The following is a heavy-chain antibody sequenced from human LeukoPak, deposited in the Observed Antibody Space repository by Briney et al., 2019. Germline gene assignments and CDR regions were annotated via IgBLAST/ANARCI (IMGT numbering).Heavy chain of an antibody. J-gene: IGHJ6*02. CDR2: ISSSSSYI. CDR3: AKDWVERYCSGGSCLYYYYGMDV. V-gene: IGHV3-21*01. CDR1: GFTFSSYS. Sequence: GGSLRLSCAASGFTFSSYSMNWVRQAPGKGLEWVSSISSSSSYIYYADSVKGRFTISRDNSKNTLYLQMNSLRAEDTAVYYCAKDWVERYCSGGSCLYYYYGMDVWGQGTTVTVSS. D-gene: IGHD2-15*01.